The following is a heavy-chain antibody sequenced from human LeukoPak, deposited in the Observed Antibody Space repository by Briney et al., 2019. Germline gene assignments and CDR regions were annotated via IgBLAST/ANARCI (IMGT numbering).Heavy chain of an antibody. CDR2: IYYSGST. Sequence: SETLSLTCTVSGGSISSGDYYWSWIRQPPGKGLEWIGYIYYSGSTYYNPSLKSRVTISVDTSKNQFSLKLSSVTAADTAVYYRASLYCSSTSCSPRLDYWGQGTLVTVSS. J-gene: IGHJ4*02. CDR3: ASLYCSSTSCSPRLDY. V-gene: IGHV4-30-4*08. D-gene: IGHD2-2*01. CDR1: GGSISSGDYY.